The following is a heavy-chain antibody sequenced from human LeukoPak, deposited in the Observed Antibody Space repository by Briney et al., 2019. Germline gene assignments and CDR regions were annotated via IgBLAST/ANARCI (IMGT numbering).Heavy chain of an antibody. D-gene: IGHD3-10*01. Sequence: GASVKVSCKASGYTFTAYYLHWLRQAPGQAPEWMGWMNPNSGYTRDAQKFQGRVTMTRNTSISTAYMELSSLGSEDTAIYYCARGGRITMDRGVRVDYMDVWGKGTTVTVSS. CDR3: ARGGRITMDRGVRVDYMDV. CDR2: MNPNSGYT. V-gene: IGHV1-8*02. J-gene: IGHJ6*03. CDR1: GYTFTAYY.